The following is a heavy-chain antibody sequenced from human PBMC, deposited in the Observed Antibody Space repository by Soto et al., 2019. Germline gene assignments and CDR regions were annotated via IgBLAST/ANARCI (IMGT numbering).Heavy chain of an antibody. V-gene: IGHV3-23*01. Sequence: GGSLRLSSAASGFTFSNYWMSWVRQDPGKGLEWVSVINGGGGGTYYADSVKGRFTISRDTSKNTLFLQMNSLRAEDTAVYYCAKDRYGDYGGIDYWGQGTMVTVSS. D-gene: IGHD4-17*01. CDR3: AKDRYGDYGGIDY. CDR1: GFTFSNYW. J-gene: IGHJ4*02. CDR2: INGGGGGT.